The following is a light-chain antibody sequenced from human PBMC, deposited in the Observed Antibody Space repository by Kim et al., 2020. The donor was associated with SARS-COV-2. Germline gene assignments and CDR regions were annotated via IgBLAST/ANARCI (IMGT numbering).Light chain of an antibody. CDR2: VGTGGIVG. V-gene: IGLV9-49*01. CDR3: GADHGSGSNFVV. Sequence: TCTLGSGYSNYKVDWYQQRPGKGPRFVMRVGTGGIVGSKGDGIPDRFSVLGSGLNRYLTIKNIQEEDESDYHCGADHGSGSNFVVFGGGTQLTVL. J-gene: IGLJ2*01. CDR1: SGYSNYK.